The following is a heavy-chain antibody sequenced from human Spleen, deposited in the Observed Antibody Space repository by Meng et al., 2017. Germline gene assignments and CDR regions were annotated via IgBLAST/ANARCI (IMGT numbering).Heavy chain of an antibody. Sequence: QVDLHQSGPGLVKPSQTLSLTCAISGDSVSSNSAAWNWIRQSPSRGLEWLGRIYYRSNWYNDYAVSVKSRITINPATSKNQFSLHLNSVTPEDTAVYYCARVLQRGYSYGPFDYWGQGTLVTVSS. CDR1: GDSVSSNSAA. V-gene: IGHV6-1*01. CDR3: ARVLQRGYSYGPFDY. CDR2: IYYRSNWYN. J-gene: IGHJ4*02. D-gene: IGHD5-18*01.